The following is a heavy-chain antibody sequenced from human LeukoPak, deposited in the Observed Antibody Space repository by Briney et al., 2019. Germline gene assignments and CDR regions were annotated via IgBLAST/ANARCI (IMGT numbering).Heavy chain of an antibody. V-gene: IGHV4-39*01. CDR1: GGSISTSNYH. Sequence: SETLSLTCTVSGGSISTSNYHWGWIRQPPGKGLEWIGYIYYRGSTYYNPPLKSRVTISVDTSKNQFSLELSSVTAADTAVYYCASVGGYNSGYGYYYYYMDVWGKGTTVTVSS. CDR2: IYYRGST. CDR3: ASVGGYNSGYGYYYYYMDV. D-gene: IGHD5-18*01. J-gene: IGHJ6*03.